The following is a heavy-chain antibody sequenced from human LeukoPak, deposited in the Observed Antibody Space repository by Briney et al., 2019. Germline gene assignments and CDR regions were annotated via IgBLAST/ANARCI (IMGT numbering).Heavy chain of an antibody. CDR2: ISYDGSNE. Sequence: GGSLRLSCAASGFTFSSYAMHWVRQAPGKGLEWVAVISYDGSNEYYADSVKGRFTISRDNSKNTLYLQMNSLRAEDTAVYYCARDLRATVYFDYWGQGTLVTVSS. CDR3: ARDLRATVYFDY. CDR1: GFTFSSYA. J-gene: IGHJ4*02. D-gene: IGHD1-26*01. V-gene: IGHV3-30*04.